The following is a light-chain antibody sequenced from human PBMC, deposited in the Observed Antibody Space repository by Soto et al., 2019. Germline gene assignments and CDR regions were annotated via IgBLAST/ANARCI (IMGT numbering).Light chain of an antibody. Sequence: QSALTQPASVYGSPGQSITISCTGTSSDVGGYNYVSWYQHHPGKAPKLMIYDVSNRPSGVSNRFSGSKSGNTASLTISGLQAEDEADYYCSSYTTSSTYVFATGTKVTVL. CDR2: DVS. J-gene: IGLJ1*01. CDR3: SSYTTSSTYV. V-gene: IGLV2-14*03. CDR1: SSDVGGYNY.